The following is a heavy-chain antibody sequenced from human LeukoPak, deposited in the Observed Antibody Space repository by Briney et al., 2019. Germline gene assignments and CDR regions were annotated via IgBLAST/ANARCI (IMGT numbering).Heavy chain of an antibody. J-gene: IGHJ3*02. CDR1: GFTVSSNY. D-gene: IGHD2-8*01. Sequence: GGSLRLSCAASGFTVSSNYMSWVRQAPGKGLEWVSIIYKDGSTYYAEFVKGQFIISRDSSKNTLYLQMNSLRAEDTAVYYCAVTLRVYTPFDAFDIWGQGTMVTVSS. CDR3: AVTLRVYTPFDAFDI. CDR2: IYKDGST. V-gene: IGHV3-53*01.